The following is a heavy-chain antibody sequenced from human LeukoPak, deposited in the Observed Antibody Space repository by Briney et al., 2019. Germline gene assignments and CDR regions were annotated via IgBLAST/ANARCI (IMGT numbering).Heavy chain of an antibody. Sequence: SETLSLTCTVSGGSISSYYRSWIRQPPGKGLEWIGYIYYSGSTNYNPSLKSRVTISVDTSKNRFSLKLSSVTAADTAVYYCARTTVAIPVNYGMDVWGQGTTVTVSS. CDR2: IYYSGST. V-gene: IGHV4-59*01. D-gene: IGHD4-23*01. J-gene: IGHJ6*02. CDR3: ARTTVAIPVNYGMDV. CDR1: GGSISSYY.